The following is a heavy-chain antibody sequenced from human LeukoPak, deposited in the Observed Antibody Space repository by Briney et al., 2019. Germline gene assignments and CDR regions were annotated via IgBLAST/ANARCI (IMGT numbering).Heavy chain of an antibody. Sequence: GGSLRLSCSASGFSFNIYSMSWVRQSPGKGLEWIAYTGSIGSTIHYADSVKGRFTISRDNAKKSLFLQMDTLRGDDTGVYYCARVGGRGIDYWGKGSLVLVSS. CDR1: GFSFNIYS. J-gene: IGHJ4*02. CDR2: TGSIGSTI. CDR3: ARVGGRGIDY. V-gene: IGHV3-48*01.